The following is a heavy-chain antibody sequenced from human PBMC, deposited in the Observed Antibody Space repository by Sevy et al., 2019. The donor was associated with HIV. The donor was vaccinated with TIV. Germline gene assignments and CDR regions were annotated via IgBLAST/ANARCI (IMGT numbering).Heavy chain of an antibody. V-gene: IGHV1-2*06. CDR3: ARLSTVTTIYYYYCMDV. Sequence: ASVKVSCKASGYTFTGYYMHWVRQAPGQGLEWMGRINPNIGGTNYAQKFQGRVTMTRDTSISTAYMELSRLRSDDTAVYYCARLSTVTTIYYYYCMDVWGQGTTVTVSS. CDR1: GYTFTGYY. CDR2: INPNIGGT. D-gene: IGHD4-17*01. J-gene: IGHJ6*02.